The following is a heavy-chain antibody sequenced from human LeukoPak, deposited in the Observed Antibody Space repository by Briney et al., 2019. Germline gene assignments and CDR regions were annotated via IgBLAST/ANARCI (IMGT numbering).Heavy chain of an antibody. CDR2: IIPILGIA. CDR1: GGTFSSYA. V-gene: IGHV1-69*04. Sequence: ASVKVSCKASGGTFSSYAISWVRQAPGQGLGWMGRIIPILGIANYAQKFQGRVTITADKSTSTAYMELSSLRSEDTAVYYCARHTSMNYDSSGYYHPGPFDIWGQGTMVTVSS. J-gene: IGHJ3*02. D-gene: IGHD3-22*01. CDR3: ARHTSMNYDSSGYYHPGPFDI.